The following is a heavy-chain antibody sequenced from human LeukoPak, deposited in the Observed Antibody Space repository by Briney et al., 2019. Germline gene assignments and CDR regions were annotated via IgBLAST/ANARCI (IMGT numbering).Heavy chain of an antibody. J-gene: IGHJ4*02. Sequence: GGSLRLSCAASVFTFNNYSMNWVRQAPGKGLEWVSGISGFGGSTYYAPSVKGRLTISRDNFGNMLYLHLDSLRVEDTAIYYCARRSGSSWSSFDYWGQGALVTVSS. D-gene: IGHD6-13*01. CDR3: ARRSGSSWSSFDY. CDR2: ISGFGGST. CDR1: VFTFNNYS. V-gene: IGHV3-23*01.